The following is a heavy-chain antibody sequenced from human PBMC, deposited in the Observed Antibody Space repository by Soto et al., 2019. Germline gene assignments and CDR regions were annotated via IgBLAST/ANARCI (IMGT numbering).Heavy chain of an antibody. Sequence: PSETLSLTCTVSGGSISSGGYYWSWIRQHPGKGLEWIGYIYYSGSTYYNPSLKSRVTISVDTSKNQFSLKLSSVTAADTAVYYCARDGTSQWELRTSYWFDPWGQGTLVTVSS. J-gene: IGHJ5*02. D-gene: IGHD1-26*01. CDR2: IYYSGST. CDR3: ARDGTSQWELRTSYWFDP. V-gene: IGHV4-31*03. CDR1: GGSISSGGYY.